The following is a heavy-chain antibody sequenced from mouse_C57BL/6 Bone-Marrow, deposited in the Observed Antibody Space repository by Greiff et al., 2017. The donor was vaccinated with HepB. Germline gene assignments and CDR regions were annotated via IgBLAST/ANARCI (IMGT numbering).Heavy chain of an antibody. J-gene: IGHJ3*01. Sequence: EVKVVESEGGLVQPGSSMKLSCTASGFTFSDYYMAWVRQVPEKGLEWVANINYDGSSTYYLDSLKSRFIISRDNAKNILYLQMSSLKSEDTATYYCARVRGYGSSYGFAYWGQGTLVTVSA. CDR3: ARVRGYGSSYGFAY. CDR2: INYDGSST. CDR1: GFTFSDYY. D-gene: IGHD1-1*01. V-gene: IGHV5-16*01.